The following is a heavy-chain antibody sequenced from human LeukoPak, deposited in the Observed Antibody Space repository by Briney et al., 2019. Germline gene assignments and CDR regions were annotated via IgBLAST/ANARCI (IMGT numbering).Heavy chain of an antibody. Sequence: SETLSLTCTVSGGSISSSYYYWSWIRQPPGKGLEWIGDIYYSGSTNYNPSLKSRVTISVDTSKNQFSLRLSSVTAADTAVYYSARLASGSYGPLTPFDYWGQGTLVTVSS. CDR1: GGSISSSYYY. CDR3: ARLASGSYGPLTPFDY. CDR2: IYYSGST. J-gene: IGHJ4*02. V-gene: IGHV4-61*05. D-gene: IGHD1-26*01.